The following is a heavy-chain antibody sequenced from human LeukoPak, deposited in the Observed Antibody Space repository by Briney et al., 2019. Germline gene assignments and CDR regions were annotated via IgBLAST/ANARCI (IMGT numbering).Heavy chain of an antibody. CDR1: GGSISTSSYY. CDR3: ARPANAGSLFDY. D-gene: IGHD6-13*01. CDR2: IYYSGST. Sequence: PSETLSLTCTVSGGSISTSSYYWGWIRQPPGKGLEWIGTIYYSGSTSYNPSLRGRVTISVDTSKNQFSLKLSSVTAADTAVYYCARPANAGSLFDYWGPGTLVAVSS. V-gene: IGHV4-39*01. J-gene: IGHJ4*02.